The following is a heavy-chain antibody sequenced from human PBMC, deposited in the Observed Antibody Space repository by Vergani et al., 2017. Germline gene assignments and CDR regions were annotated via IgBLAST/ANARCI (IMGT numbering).Heavy chain of an antibody. CDR3: ARHGDRQGGIYYDGMDV. J-gene: IGHJ6*02. D-gene: IGHD3-16*01. CDR2: IYYSGST. CDR1: GGSISSSSYY. Sequence: QLQLQESGPGLVKPSETLSLTCTVSGGSISSSSYYWGWIRQPPGKGLEWIGSIYYSGSTYYNPSLKSRVSISVDTSKNQFSLKLSSVTAADPAVYYCARHGDRQGGIYYDGMDVWGQGTTVTVSS. V-gene: IGHV4-39*01.